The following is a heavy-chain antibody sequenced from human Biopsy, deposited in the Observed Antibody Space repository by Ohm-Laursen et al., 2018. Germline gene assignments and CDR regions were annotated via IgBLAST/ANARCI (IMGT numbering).Heavy chain of an antibody. V-gene: IGHV1-69*10. CDR1: GCTFQKYG. J-gene: IGHJ5*02. CDR3: AGDTLMAQQLVPGENWFDP. Sequence: SVKVSCKASGCTFQKYGVTWVRQAPGQGLEWMGGIIPMLGTVQYARRLRGRVTITADKPTSTGYMELTSLTSDDAAVYYCAGDTLMAQQLVPGENWFDPWGQGTLVTVS. D-gene: IGHD6-13*01. CDR2: IIPMLGTV.